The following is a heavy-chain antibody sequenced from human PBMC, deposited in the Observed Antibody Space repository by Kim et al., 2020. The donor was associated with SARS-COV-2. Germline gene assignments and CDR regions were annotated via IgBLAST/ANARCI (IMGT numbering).Heavy chain of an antibody. V-gene: IGHV3-23*01. J-gene: IGHJ4*02. CDR1: GFTFSSYA. CDR2: ISGSGGST. CDR3: ANPGIASFDY. Sequence: GGSLRLSCAASGFTFSSYALSWVRQAPGKGLEWVAAISGSGGSTYYADSVKGRFTITRDNSKNTLDLQMNSLRAEHTAVYYCANPGIASFDYWGQGTLVTVS. D-gene: IGHD2-15*01.